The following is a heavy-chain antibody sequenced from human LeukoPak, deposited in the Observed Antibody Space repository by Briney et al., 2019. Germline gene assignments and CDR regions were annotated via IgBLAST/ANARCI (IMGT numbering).Heavy chain of an antibody. V-gene: IGHV3-23*01. Sequence: GGSLRVSCAASGFTFSGDAMSWVRQAPGKGLEWVSLITNNGFRTYYTDSVKGRFTISRDNAKNSLYLQMNSLRAEDTAVYYCARNLPAADYWGQGTLVTVSS. D-gene: IGHD2-2*01. J-gene: IGHJ4*02. CDR2: ITNNGFRT. CDR1: GFTFSGDA. CDR3: ARNLPAADY.